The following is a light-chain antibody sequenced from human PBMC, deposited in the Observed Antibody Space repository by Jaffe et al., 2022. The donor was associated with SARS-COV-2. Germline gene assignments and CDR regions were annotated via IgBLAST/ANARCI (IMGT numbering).Light chain of an antibody. CDR3: QQYNSLPYT. J-gene: IGKJ2*01. CDR2: KAS. CDR1: QSISIW. Sequence: DIQMTQYPSTLSAPVGDRVTITCRASQSISIWLAWYQQKPGKAPKVLIYKASSLESGVPSRFSGSGSGTEFTLTISSLQPEDFATYYCQQYNSLPYTFGQGTKLQIK. V-gene: IGKV1-5*03.